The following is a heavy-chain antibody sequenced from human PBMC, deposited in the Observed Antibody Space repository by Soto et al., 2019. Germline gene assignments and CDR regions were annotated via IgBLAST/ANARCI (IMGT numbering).Heavy chain of an antibody. V-gene: IGHV3-30*18. CDR2: ISYDGSNK. CDR1: GFTFSSSG. Sequence: GASLSLSCAASGFTFSSSGMHWLRQAPGKGLERVAVISYDGSNKYYEDSVKGRFTISRDNSKTSLDLQMNSLRAEDTAVYYCAKDPKGVWAYYGMDVWGQGTTVTVSS. D-gene: IGHD1-26*01. J-gene: IGHJ6*02. CDR3: AKDPKGVWAYYGMDV.